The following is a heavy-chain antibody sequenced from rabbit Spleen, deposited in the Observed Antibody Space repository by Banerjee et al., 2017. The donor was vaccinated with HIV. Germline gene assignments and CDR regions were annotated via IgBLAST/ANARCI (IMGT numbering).Heavy chain of an antibody. Sequence: QEQLEESGGGLVKPGGTLTLTCKASGFSFSSSYWVCWVRQAPGKGLEWIACIYGGASGSTYYASWAKGRFTISKTSSTTVTLQMTSLTAADTATYFCARDTSGDAYTYFKLWGPGTLVTVS. CDR2: IYGGASGST. D-gene: IGHD6-1*01. V-gene: IGHV1S45*01. CDR3: ARDTSGDAYTYFKL. CDR1: GFSFSSSYW. J-gene: IGHJ4*01.